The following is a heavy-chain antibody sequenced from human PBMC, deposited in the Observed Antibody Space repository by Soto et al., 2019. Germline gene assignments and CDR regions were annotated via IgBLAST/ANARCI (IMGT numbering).Heavy chain of an antibody. V-gene: IGHV3-30*18. CDR1: GFTFSSYG. Sequence: QVQLVESGGGVVQPGRSLRLSCAASGFTFSSYGMHWVRQAPGKGLEWVAVISYDGSNKYYADSVKGRFTISRYNSKNTLYLQMNSLRAEDTAVYYCAKGMAAAGSGYWGQGTLVTVSS. CDR2: ISYDGSNK. D-gene: IGHD6-13*01. J-gene: IGHJ4*02. CDR3: AKGMAAAGSGY.